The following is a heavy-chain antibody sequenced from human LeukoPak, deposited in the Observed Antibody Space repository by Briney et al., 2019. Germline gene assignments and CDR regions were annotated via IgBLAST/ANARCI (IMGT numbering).Heavy chain of an antibody. J-gene: IGHJ4*02. V-gene: IGHV3-9*01. CDR1: RFTFDDYA. CDR2: ISWDGGTI. Sequence: PGGSLRLSCAASRFTFDDYAMHWVRQAPGKGLEWVSGISWDGGTIDYADSVKGRFTISRDNAKNSLYLQMDSLRADDTALYYCAKDAALYGLYFFDFWGRGTLVTVSS. CDR3: AKDAALYGLYFFDF. D-gene: IGHD2/OR15-2a*01.